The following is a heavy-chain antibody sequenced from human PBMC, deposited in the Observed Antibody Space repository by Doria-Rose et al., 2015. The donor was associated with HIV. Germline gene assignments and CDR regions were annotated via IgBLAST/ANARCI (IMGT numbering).Heavy chain of an antibody. D-gene: IGHD2-21*01. CDR1: GYSFTRYW. J-gene: IGHJ4*02. Sequence: VQLVQSGPQVKKSGESLKISCKGSGYSFTRYWISWVRQVPGKGLEWMGIVYPGDSDTRYSPSFRGQVTISVDKSSNTAYLEWNSLKAPDTALYFCARRRGEGNADEFWGQGALVNVSS. CDR3: ARRRGEGNADEF. CDR2: VYPGDSDT. V-gene: IGHV5-51*01.